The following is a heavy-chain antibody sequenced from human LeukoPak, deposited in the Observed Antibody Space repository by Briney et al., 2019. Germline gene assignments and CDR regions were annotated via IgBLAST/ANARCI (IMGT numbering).Heavy chain of an antibody. CDR2: INTDGSST. CDR3: ARVPLDQNAPFYYYYYYMDV. D-gene: IGHD1-1*01. V-gene: IGHV3-74*01. CDR1: GFTFSSYW. Sequence: GGSLRLSCAASGFTFSSYWMHWVRQAPGKGLVWVSRINTDGSSTSYADSVKGRFTISRDNAKNTLYLQMNSLRAEDTAVYYCARVPLDQNAPFYYYYYYMDVWGKGTTVTVSS. J-gene: IGHJ6*03.